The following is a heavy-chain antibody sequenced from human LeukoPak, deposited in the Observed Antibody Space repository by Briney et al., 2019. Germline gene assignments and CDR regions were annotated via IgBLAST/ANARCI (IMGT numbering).Heavy chain of an antibody. D-gene: IGHD6-19*01. Sequence: GGSLRLSCAASGFTFNDYAMHWGRQAQGKGQEWVSLISGDGGSTYYADSVKGRFTISRDNSKTSLFLQMNSLTTDDTALYYCAKGHIAVADFDYWGQGTLVTVSS. CDR1: GFTFNDYA. V-gene: IGHV3-43*02. CDR2: ISGDGGST. CDR3: AKGHIAVADFDY. J-gene: IGHJ4*02.